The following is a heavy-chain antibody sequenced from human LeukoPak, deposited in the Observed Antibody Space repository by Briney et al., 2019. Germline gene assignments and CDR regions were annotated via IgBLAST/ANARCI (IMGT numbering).Heavy chain of an antibody. V-gene: IGHV1-2*02. J-gene: IGHJ4*02. D-gene: IGHD2-15*01. Sequence: ASVKVSCKASGYTFTGYYMHWVRQAPGQGLEWMGWINPNSGGTNYAQKFQGRVTMTRDTSISTAYMELSSLRSDDTAVYYCASLLGYCSGGSCSPYYFDYWGQGTLVTVSS. CDR1: GYTFTGYY. CDR3: ASLLGYCSGGSCSPYYFDY. CDR2: INPNSGGT.